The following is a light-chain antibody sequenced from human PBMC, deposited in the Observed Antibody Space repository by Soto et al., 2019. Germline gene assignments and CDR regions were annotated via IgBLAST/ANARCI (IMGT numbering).Light chain of an antibody. Sequence: EIVLTQSPGTLSLSQGERATLSCRARQGVSTNYLAWYRPRPGQPPRLLIYAASSRATGIPDRFSGSGSGTDFTLTISRLEPEDFAVYYCQQYGTSPQTFGQGTKVDIK. CDR3: QQYGTSPQT. CDR2: AAS. J-gene: IGKJ1*01. CDR1: QGVSTNY. V-gene: IGKV3-20*01.